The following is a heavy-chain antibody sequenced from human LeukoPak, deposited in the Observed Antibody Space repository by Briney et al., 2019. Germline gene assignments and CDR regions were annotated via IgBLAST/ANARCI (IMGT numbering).Heavy chain of an antibody. CDR3: ARGHHYTVSNPTYFDS. Sequence: SETLSLTCTVSGGSINSYYWSWIRQPPGKGLEWIGYIYYRGNTNYNPSLKSRVSISVDTSKNQFSLRLSSVTAADTAVYYCARGHHYTVSNPTYFDSWGQGTLVTVSS. CDR1: GGSINSYY. D-gene: IGHD4-17*01. CDR2: IYYRGNT. J-gene: IGHJ4*02. V-gene: IGHV4-59*01.